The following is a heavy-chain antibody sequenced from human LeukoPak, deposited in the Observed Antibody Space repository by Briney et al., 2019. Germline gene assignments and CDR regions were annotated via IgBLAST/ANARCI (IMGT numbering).Heavy chain of an antibody. V-gene: IGHV4-39*01. Sequence: SETLSLTCTVSGGSISSSSYYWGWIRQPPGKGLEWIGSIYYSGSTYYNPSLKSRVTISVDTSKNQFSLKLSSVTAADTAVYYCARGQPFSWVYYYYMDVWGKGTTVTVSS. J-gene: IGHJ6*03. CDR2: IYYSGST. CDR1: GGSISSSSYY. CDR3: ARGQPFSWVYYYYMDV. D-gene: IGHD2-15*01.